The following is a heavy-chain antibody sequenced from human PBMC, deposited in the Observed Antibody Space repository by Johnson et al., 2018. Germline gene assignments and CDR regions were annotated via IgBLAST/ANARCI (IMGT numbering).Heavy chain of an antibody. CDR2: IYYSGST. V-gene: IGHV4-59*01. D-gene: IGHD3-22*01. CDR3: ARDRIVGSESFDI. Sequence: QVQLQESGPGLVKPSETXSLTCTVSGGSISKNYWSWIRQPPGKELEWIGYIYYSGSTNYNPSLKSRVTLSIDPSKNQFSLKLSPVTAADTAVYYCARDRIVGSESFDIWGQGTMVTVSS. J-gene: IGHJ3*02. CDR1: GGSISKNY.